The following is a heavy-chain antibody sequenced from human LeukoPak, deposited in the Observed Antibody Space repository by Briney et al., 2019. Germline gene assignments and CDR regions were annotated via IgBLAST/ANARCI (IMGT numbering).Heavy chain of an antibody. CDR3: ARVSSGAIGHYFDY. Sequence: PSETLSLTCTVSDGSINSRGYYWAWIRQPPGKGLEWIGYIYYSGSSNYNPSLKSRVTISVDTSKNQFSLKLSSVTAADTAVYYCARVSSGAIGHYFDYWGQGTLVTVSS. V-gene: IGHV4-61*05. J-gene: IGHJ4*02. CDR1: DGSINSRGYY. D-gene: IGHD3-16*02. CDR2: IYYSGSS.